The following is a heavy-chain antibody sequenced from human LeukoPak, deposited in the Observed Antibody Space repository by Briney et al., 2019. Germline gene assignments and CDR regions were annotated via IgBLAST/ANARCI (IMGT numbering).Heavy chain of an antibody. J-gene: IGHJ5*02. D-gene: IGHD3-10*01. CDR2: INHSGST. CDR1: GGSFSGYY. Sequence: SETLSLTCAVYGGSFSGYYWSWIRQPPGKGLEWIGEINHSGSTNYNPSLKSRVTISVDTSKNQFSLKLSSVTAADTAVYYCARAGITMVRGVTTHGGWFDPWGQGTLVTVSS. V-gene: IGHV4-34*01. CDR3: ARAGITMVRGVTTHGGWFDP.